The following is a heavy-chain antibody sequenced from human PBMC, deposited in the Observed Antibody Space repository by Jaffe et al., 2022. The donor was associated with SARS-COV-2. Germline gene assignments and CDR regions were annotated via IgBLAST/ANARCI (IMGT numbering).Heavy chain of an antibody. Sequence: QVQLQQWGAGLLKPSETLSLTCAVYGGSFSGYYWSWIRQPPGKGLEWIGEINHSGSTNYNPSLKSRVTISVDTSKNQFSLKLSSVTAADTAVYYCARRYYDRPTSYYGMDVWGQGTTVTVSS. CDR2: INHSGST. V-gene: IGHV4-34*01. CDR1: GGSFSGYY. CDR3: ARRYYDRPTSYYGMDV. J-gene: IGHJ6*02. D-gene: IGHD3-22*01.